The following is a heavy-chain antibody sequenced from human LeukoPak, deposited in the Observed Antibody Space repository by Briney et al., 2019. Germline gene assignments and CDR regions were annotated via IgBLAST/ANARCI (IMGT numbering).Heavy chain of an antibody. V-gene: IGHV4-34*01. J-gene: IGHJ4*02. CDR1: GGSFSGYY. Sequence: SETLSLTCAVYGGSFSGYYWSWIRQPPGKGLEWIGEINHSGSTNYNPSLKSRVTISVDTSKNQFSLKLSSVTAADTAVYYCARGQSSGWYRLSRFDYWGQGTLVTVSS. CDR3: ARGQSSGWYRLSRFDY. D-gene: IGHD6-13*01. CDR2: INHSGST.